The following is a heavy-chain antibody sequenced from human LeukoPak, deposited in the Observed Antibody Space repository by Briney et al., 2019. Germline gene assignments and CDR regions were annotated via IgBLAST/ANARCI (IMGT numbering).Heavy chain of an antibody. J-gene: IGHJ4*02. D-gene: IGHD3-9*01. CDR1: GYTLTELS. Sequence: ASVKVSCKVSGYTLTELSMHWVRQAPGKGLEWMGGFDPEDGETIYAQKFQGRVTITADKSTSTAYMELSSLRSEDTAVYYCALILTGSAARGDYFDYWGQGTLVTVSS. V-gene: IGHV1-24*01. CDR2: FDPEDGET. CDR3: ALILTGSAARGDYFDY.